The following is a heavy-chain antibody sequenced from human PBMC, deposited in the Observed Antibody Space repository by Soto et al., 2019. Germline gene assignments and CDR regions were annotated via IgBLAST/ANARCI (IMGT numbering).Heavy chain of an antibody. Sequence: VASVKVSCKASGYTFTGYYMHWVRQAPGQGLEWMGWINPNSGGTNYAQKFQGWVTMTRDTSISTAYMELSRLRSDDTAVYYCARDPGIAAAGTPEYYFDYWGQGTLVTVSS. V-gene: IGHV1-2*04. CDR1: GYTFTGYY. CDR3: ARDPGIAAAGTPEYYFDY. CDR2: INPNSGGT. D-gene: IGHD6-13*01. J-gene: IGHJ4*02.